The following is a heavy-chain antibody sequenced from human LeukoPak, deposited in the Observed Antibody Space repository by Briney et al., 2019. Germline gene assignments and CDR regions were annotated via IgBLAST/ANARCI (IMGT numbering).Heavy chain of an antibody. CDR1: GFTFRDYA. V-gene: IGHV3-49*04. D-gene: IGHD2-2*01. J-gene: IGHJ6*02. Sequence: GSLRLFCTASGFTFRDYAMRRVRQASGEGLEWVSFIRRKVYAGQTEYAASVQGRFTISRDDSKSIAYLQMNSLKTEDTAVYYCTRFLVVPAATIYYYYYGMDVWGQGTTVTVSS. CDR3: TRFLVVPAATIYYYYYGMDV. CDR2: IRRKVYAGQT.